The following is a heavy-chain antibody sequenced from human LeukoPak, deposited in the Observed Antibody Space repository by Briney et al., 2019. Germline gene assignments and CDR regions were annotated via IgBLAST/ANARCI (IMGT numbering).Heavy chain of an antibody. Sequence: GGSLRLSCAASGFTFTTYGMNWLRQAPGKGLEWVSYLSGRSNSIYYAESVKGRFTISRDNAKNSLYLQMNSLRDEDTAVYYCARAPSSVQGWFDPWGQGTLVTVSS. J-gene: IGHJ5*02. D-gene: IGHD6-6*01. CDR1: GFTFTTYG. V-gene: IGHV3-48*02. CDR3: ARAPSSVQGWFDP. CDR2: LSGRSNSI.